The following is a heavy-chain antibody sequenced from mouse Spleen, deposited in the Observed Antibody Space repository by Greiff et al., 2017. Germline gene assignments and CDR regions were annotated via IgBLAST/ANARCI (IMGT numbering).Heavy chain of an antibody. V-gene: IGHV5-16*01. CDR1: GFTFSDYY. J-gene: IGHJ4*01. CDR3: ARDRLPYYAMDY. CDR2: INYDGSST. Sequence: EVQRVESEGGLVQPGSSMKLSCTASGFTFSDYYMAWVRQVPEKGLEWVANINYDGSSTYYLDSLKSRFIISRDNAKNILYLQMSSLKSEDTATYYCARDRLPYYAMDYWGQGTSVTVSS.